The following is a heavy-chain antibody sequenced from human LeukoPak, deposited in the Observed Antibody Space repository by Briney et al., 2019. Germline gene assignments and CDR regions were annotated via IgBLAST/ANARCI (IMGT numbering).Heavy chain of an antibody. CDR3: ARAKGPIVGATLDY. CDR2: INWNGGST. D-gene: IGHD1-26*01. V-gene: IGHV3-20*04. Sequence: GGSLRLSCAASGFTFDDYGMSWVRQAPGKGLEWVSGINWNGGSTGYADSVKGRFTISRDNAKNSLYLQMNSLRAEDTALYYCARAKGPIVGATLDYWGQGTLVTVPS. CDR1: GFTFDDYG. J-gene: IGHJ4*02.